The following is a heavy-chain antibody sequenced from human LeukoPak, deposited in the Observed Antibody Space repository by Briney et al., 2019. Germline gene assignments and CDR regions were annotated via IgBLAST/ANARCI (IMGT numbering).Heavy chain of an antibody. CDR3: ARRRRLRYFDWLKGEHAFDI. CDR2: IYYSGST. J-gene: IGHJ3*02. Sequence: SETLSLTCTVSGGSISSYYWSWIRQPPGKGLEWIGYIYYSGSTNYNPSLKSRVTISVDTSKNQFSLKLSSVTAADTAVYYCARRRRLRYFDWLKGEHAFDIWGQGTMVTVSS. V-gene: IGHV4-59*12. D-gene: IGHD3-9*01. CDR1: GGSISSYY.